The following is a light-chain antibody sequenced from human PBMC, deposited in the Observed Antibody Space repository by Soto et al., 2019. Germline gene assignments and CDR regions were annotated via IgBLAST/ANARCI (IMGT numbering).Light chain of an antibody. CDR2: EVS. V-gene: IGLV2-8*01. J-gene: IGLJ2*01. Sequence: QSALTQPPSASGSPGQSVTISCTGTSSDVGAYDYVSWYQQHPGKAPKLMIYEVSKRPSGVPDRFSGSKSGNTASLTVSGLQAEDEADYCCSSYAGSNKYVVFGGGTQLTVL. CDR3: SSYAGSNKYVV. CDR1: SSDVGAYDY.